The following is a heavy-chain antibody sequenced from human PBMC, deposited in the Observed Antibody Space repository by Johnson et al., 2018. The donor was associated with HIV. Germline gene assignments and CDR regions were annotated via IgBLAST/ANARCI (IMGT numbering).Heavy chain of an antibody. D-gene: IGHD3-22*01. CDR2: IGTSDSTI. Sequence: QEQLVESGGGVVNPGGSLRLSCITSGFTFSDYYMSWVRHSPGRGLECVSYIGTSDSTIYYADSVKGRFTISRDNAKNSLYLQMNSLRAEDTAVYYCARGRADSSGYYRLHAFDIWAQGTMVTVSS. CDR3: ARGRADSSGYYRLHAFDI. J-gene: IGHJ3*02. V-gene: IGHV3-11*04. CDR1: GFTFSDYY.